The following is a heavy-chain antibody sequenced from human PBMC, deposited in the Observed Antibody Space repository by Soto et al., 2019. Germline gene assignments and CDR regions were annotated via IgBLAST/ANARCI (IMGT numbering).Heavy chain of an antibody. Sequence: ASVKVSCKASGYTFTSYDINWVRQATGQGLEWMGWMNPNSGNTGYAQKFQGRVTMTRNTSISTAYMELSSLRSEDTAVYYCARRGPGAQDYYYMDVWGKGTTVTVSS. D-gene: IGHD3-10*01. V-gene: IGHV1-8*01. J-gene: IGHJ6*03. CDR3: ARRGPGAQDYYYMDV. CDR2: MNPNSGNT. CDR1: GYTFTSYD.